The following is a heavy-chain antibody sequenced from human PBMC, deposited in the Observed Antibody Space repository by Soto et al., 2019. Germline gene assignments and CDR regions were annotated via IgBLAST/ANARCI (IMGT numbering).Heavy chain of an antibody. V-gene: IGHV1-18*04. CDR2: ISGHNGNT. D-gene: IGHD3-22*01. CDR3: ARHRFNYYDDTVYYYFDY. CDR1: GYSFTSYG. J-gene: IGHJ4*02. Sequence: KEARASVKVSCKASGYSFTSYGISWVRQSPGQGPEWMGWISGHNGNTNHPQSLQGRVTMTTDTSRNTAYMELRSLRSDDTAVYYCARHRFNYYDDTVYYYFDYWGQGTLVTVSS.